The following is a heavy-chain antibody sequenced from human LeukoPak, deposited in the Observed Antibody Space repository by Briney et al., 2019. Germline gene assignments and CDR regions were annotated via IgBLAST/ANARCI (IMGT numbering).Heavy chain of an antibody. CDR2: IIPIFGIA. D-gene: IGHD3-22*01. CDR3: ARGREEDSSGYYYGFDY. Sequence: SVTVSCKASGGTFSSYAISWVRQAPGQGLEWMGRIIPIFGIANYAQKFPGRVTITADKSTSTAYMELSSLRSEDTAVYYCARGREEDSSGYYYGFDYWGQGTLVTVSS. J-gene: IGHJ4*02. V-gene: IGHV1-69*04. CDR1: GGTFSSYA.